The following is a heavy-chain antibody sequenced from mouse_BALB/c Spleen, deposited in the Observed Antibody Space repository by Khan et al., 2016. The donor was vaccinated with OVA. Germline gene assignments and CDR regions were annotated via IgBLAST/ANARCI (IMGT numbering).Heavy chain of an antibody. CDR2: IDPFNGGA. J-gene: IGHJ3*01. CDR3: ARHGSTSWFAY. V-gene: IGHV1S135*01. CDR1: GYSFSTYY. Sequence: IQLVQSGPELMKPGASVKISCKASGYSFSTYYIHWVTRSHGKTLEWIGYIDPFNGGATYNQKFKVKATLTVDKSSSTAYMHLTILTSEASAVYYGARHGSTSWFAYWGQGTLVTVSA. D-gene: IGHD1-1*01.